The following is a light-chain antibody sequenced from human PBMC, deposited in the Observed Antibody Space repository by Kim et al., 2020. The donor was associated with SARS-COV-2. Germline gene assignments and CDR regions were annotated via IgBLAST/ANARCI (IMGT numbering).Light chain of an antibody. CDR2: SAS. J-gene: IGKJ5*01. CDR1: ERVDTD. CDR3: QQTYSSLTVT. V-gene: IGKV1-39*01. Sequence: SVGDRVTITCRASERVDTDVNWYQQKPGKAPNLLIYSASYLQSGVPSRFSGGGSGTEFTLTISSLQPEDYATYFCQQTYSSLTVTFGQGTRLEIK.